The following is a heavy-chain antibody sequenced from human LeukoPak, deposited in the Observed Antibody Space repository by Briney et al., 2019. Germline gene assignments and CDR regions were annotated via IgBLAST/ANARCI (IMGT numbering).Heavy chain of an antibody. Sequence: GGSLRLSCSAYGFIFRRYGMNWVRQAPGKGLEWVSGMSGTGESIHYADSVKGRFTISSDNSKNTVYLQMNSLRAEDTALYYCAKVADVYSVYYFDSWGQGILVTVSS. CDR1: GFIFRRYG. J-gene: IGHJ4*02. CDR2: MSGTGESI. D-gene: IGHD2-21*01. V-gene: IGHV3-23*01. CDR3: AKVADVYSVYYFDS.